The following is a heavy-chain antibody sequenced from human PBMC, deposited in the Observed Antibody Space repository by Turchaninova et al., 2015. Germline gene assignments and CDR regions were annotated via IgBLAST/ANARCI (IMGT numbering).Heavy chain of an antibody. CDR2: IEWDGDK. CDR1: GFSRSTTEML. V-gene: IGHV2-70*04. CDR3: ARMTMTGTGFDY. Sequence: QVTLKESGPALVKPTQTLTLTCSFSGFSRSTTEMLVSWIRQPPGKALEWLARIEWDGDKYYRTSLRTRLTISKDTSKNQVVLTMTSVDPVDTATYYCARMTMTGTGFDYWGQGSLVTVSS. D-gene: IGHD3-10*01. J-gene: IGHJ4*02.